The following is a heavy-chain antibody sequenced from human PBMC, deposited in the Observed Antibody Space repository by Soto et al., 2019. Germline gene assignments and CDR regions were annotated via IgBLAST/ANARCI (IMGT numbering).Heavy chain of an antibody. CDR3: TGHKDPTGYYYYYGMDV. D-gene: IGHD2-15*01. Sequence: GGSLRLSCAASGFTFSGSAMHWVRQASGKGLEWVGRIRSKANSYATAYAASVKGRFTISRDDSKNTAYLQMNSLKTEDTAVYYCTGHKDPTGYYYYYGMDVWGQGTTVTVSS. CDR2: IRSKANSYAT. V-gene: IGHV3-73*01. CDR1: GFTFSGSA. J-gene: IGHJ6*02.